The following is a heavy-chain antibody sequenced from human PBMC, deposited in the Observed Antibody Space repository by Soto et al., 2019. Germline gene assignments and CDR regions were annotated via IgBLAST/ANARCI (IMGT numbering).Heavy chain of an antibody. CDR1: GFTFSNYA. J-gene: IGHJ5*02. CDR3: DNVMILRFSEWSTLDDP. V-gene: IGHV3-23*01. Sequence: EVQLMESGGGLVQPGGSLRLSCEASGFTFSNYAMTWARQAPGKGLEWVSAITVTGDYTYYADSVKGRFTISRDNSKSTVHLQMNSLRADDTAVYFCDNVMILRFSEWSTLDDPWGQGTLVTVSS. CDR2: ITVTGDYT. D-gene: IGHD3-3*01.